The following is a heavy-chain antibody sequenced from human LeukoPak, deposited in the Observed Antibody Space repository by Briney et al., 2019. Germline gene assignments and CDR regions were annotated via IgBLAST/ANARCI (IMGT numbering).Heavy chain of an antibody. CDR2: IYYSGST. CDR3: ARHDNYSRAFDI. J-gene: IGHJ3*02. D-gene: IGHD4-11*01. V-gene: IGHV4-30-4*08. Sequence: PSQTLSLTCTVSGGSISSGDYYWSWIRQPPGKGLEWIGYIYYSGSTDYNPSLKSRVTISVDTSKNQFSLKLSSVSAADTAVYYCARHDNYSRAFDIWGQGTMVTVSS. CDR1: GGSISSGDYY.